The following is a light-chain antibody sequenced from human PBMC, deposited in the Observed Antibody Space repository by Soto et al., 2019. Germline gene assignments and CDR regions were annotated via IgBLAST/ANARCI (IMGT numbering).Light chain of an antibody. CDR2: EVN. J-gene: IGLJ2*01. CDR1: SSDVGGYNF. CDR3: NSYAGSNNFVL. V-gene: IGLV2-8*01. Sequence: QSALTQPPSASGSPGQSVTISCTGTSSDVGGYNFVSWFQQNPGKAPKLIIYEVNKRPSGVPDRFSGSKSGNTASLTVSGLQAEHEADYYCNSYAGSNNFVLFGGGTKLTVL.